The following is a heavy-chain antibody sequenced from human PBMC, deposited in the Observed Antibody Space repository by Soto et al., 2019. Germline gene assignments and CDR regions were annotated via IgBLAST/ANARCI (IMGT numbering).Heavy chain of an antibody. CDR2: ISAYNGNT. CDR3: ARDWGITGTKGPWLEP. J-gene: IGHJ5*02. D-gene: IGHD1-7*01. CDR1: GYTFTSYG. V-gene: IGHV1-18*04. Sequence: ASVKVSCKASGYTFTSYGISWVRQAPGQVLEWMGWISAYNGNTNYAQKLQRRVTMTTDTSTSTAYMELRSLRSDDTAVYYCARDWGITGTKGPWLEPWGQGTMVTVSS.